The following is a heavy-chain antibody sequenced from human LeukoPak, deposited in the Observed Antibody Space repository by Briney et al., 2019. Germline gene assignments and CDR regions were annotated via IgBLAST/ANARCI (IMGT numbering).Heavy chain of an antibody. CDR1: GFTFSTYA. V-gene: IGHV3-30*04. J-gene: IGHJ6*02. CDR3: ARPRGFYYYYYGMDV. D-gene: IGHD3-10*01. CDR2: ISYDGSNK. Sequence: GGSLRLSCAASGFTFSTYAMYWVRQAPGKGLEWVALISYDGSNKFYADSVEGRFTISRDNSKNTLYLQMNSLRAEDTAVYYCARPRGFYYYYYGMDVWGQGTTVTVSS.